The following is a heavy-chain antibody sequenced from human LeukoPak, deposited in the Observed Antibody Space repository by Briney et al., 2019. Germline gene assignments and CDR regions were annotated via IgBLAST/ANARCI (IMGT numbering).Heavy chain of an antibody. D-gene: IGHD6-13*01. Sequence: GGSPRLSCAASGFIFSSYWMHWVRQAPGKGLVWVSRINSDGSSTSYADSVKGRFTISRDNAKNTLYLQMNSLRAEDTAVYYCAKGPYSSSFWFDPWGQGTLVTVSS. J-gene: IGHJ5*02. CDR2: INSDGSST. CDR3: AKGPYSSSFWFDP. V-gene: IGHV3-74*01. CDR1: GFIFSSYW.